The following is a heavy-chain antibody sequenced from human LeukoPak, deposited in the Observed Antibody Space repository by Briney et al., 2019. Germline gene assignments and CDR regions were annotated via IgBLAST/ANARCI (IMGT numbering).Heavy chain of an antibody. V-gene: IGHV4-59*01. CDR1: GDSISSDY. Sequence: SETLSLTCTVSGDSISSDYWSWIRQPPGKGLEWIGYIYYSGSTNYNPSLKSRVTISVDTSKNQFSLKLSSVTAADTAVYYCARDADYGDPRGGHDWFDPWGQGTLVTVSS. CDR2: IYYSGST. D-gene: IGHD4-17*01. J-gene: IGHJ5*02. CDR3: ARDADYGDPRGGHDWFDP.